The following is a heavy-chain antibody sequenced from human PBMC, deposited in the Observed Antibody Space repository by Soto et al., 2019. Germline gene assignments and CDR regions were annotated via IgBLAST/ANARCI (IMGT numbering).Heavy chain of an antibody. CDR3: ARVYSEYSSSFFDY. CDR2: INAGNGNT. D-gene: IGHD6-6*01. Sequence: VASVKVSCKASGYTFTRYTMHWVRQAPGQRLEWMGWINAGNGNTKYSQKFQGRVTITRDTSASTAYMELSSLRSEDTAVYYCARVYSEYSSSFFDYWGQGTLVTVSS. J-gene: IGHJ4*02. CDR1: GYTFTRYT. V-gene: IGHV1-3*01.